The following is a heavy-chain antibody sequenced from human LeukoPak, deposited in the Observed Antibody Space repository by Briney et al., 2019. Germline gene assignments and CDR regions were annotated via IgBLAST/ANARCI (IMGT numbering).Heavy chain of an antibody. CDR2: IYYSGST. D-gene: IGHD6-6*01. Sequence: PSETLSLTCTVFGGSISSSSYYWGWIRQPPGKGLEWIGSIYYSGSTYYNPSLKSRVTISVDTSKNQFSLKLSSVTAADTAVYYCARGLEYSSSHSFDYWGQGTLVTVSS. CDR3: ARGLEYSSSHSFDY. J-gene: IGHJ4*02. CDR1: GGSISSSSYY. V-gene: IGHV4-39*01.